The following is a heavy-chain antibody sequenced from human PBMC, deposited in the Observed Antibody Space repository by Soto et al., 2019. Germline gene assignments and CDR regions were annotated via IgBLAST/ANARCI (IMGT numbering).Heavy chain of an antibody. J-gene: IGHJ6*03. CDR1: WYSLTNHL. CDR2: IYPGDSDT. CDR3: ARRGEPYYYYYMDV. V-gene: IGHV5-51*01. D-gene: IGHD3-10*01. Sequence: GEALKISCKGSWYSLTNHLIGWGGPMPGKGLEWMGIIYPGDSDTGYSPSFQGQVTISADKSISTAYLQWSSLKASDTAMYYCARRGEPYYYYYMDVWGKGTTVTVSS.